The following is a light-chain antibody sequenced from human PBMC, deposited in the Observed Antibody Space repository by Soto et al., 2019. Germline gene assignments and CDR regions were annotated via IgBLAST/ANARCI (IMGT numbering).Light chain of an antibody. CDR1: QSVNNNY. J-gene: IGKJ2*01. CDR2: AVS. CDR3: QQYGLPPHS. V-gene: IGKV3-20*01. Sequence: DIVLTQSPGTLSLSAGERATLSCRASQSVNNNYLAWYQQRPGQTPMLLFNAVSNRATGIPGRFSGGGSGTDFTLTISSLEPEDFAVYYCQQYGLPPHSFGQGTRVEIK.